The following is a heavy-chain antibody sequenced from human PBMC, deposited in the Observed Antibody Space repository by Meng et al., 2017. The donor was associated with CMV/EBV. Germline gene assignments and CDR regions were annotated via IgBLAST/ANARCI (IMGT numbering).Heavy chain of an antibody. D-gene: IGHD3-22*01. CDR2: INPNSGGT. Sequence: ASVKVSCKASGYTFTGYYMHWVRQAPGQGLEWMGWINPNSGGTNYAQKFQGRVTMTRDTSISTAYMELSRLRSDDTAVYYCARTYYYDRSGPKGFDYWGQGTLVTVSS. J-gene: IGHJ4*02. CDR1: GYTFTGYY. CDR3: ARTYYYDRSGPKGFDY. V-gene: IGHV1-2*02.